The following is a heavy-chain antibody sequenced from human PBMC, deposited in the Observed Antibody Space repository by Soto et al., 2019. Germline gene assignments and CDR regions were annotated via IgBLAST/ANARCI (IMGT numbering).Heavy chain of an antibody. V-gene: IGHV1-8*01. CDR3: ARGLVYDSSGYYFWFDP. Sequence: ASVKVSCKASGYTFTSYDINWVRQATGQGLEWMGWMNPNSGNTGYAQKFQGRVTMTRNTSISTAYMELSSLRSEDTAVYYCARGLVYDSSGYYFWFDPWGQGTLVTVSS. D-gene: IGHD3-22*01. CDR1: GYTFTSYD. J-gene: IGHJ5*02. CDR2: MNPNSGNT.